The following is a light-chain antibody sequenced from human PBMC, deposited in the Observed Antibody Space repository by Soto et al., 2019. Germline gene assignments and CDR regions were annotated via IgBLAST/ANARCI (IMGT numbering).Light chain of an antibody. J-gene: IGKJ5*01. CDR1: QSVSSSY. Sequence: EIGLTQSPGTLSLSPGERATLYCRASQSVSSSYLAWYQQRPGQTPSLLIYGASTRATGIPDRFSGSGSGTHFTLTISRLEPGDFAVYYCQHFGGTTFTFGQGTRLEIK. CDR3: QHFGGTTFT. V-gene: IGKV3-20*01. CDR2: GAS.